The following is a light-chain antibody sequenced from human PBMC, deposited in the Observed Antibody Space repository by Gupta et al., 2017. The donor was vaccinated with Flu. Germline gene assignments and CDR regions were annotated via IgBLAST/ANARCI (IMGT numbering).Light chain of an antibody. V-gene: IGKV3-15*01. CDR3: QQYTNWPSSLS. CDR2: EAS. J-gene: IGKJ5*01. Sequence: LSVAHGERATLSCTASQSVRTKVAWYQQRPGRAPRLLIYEASTRATGVPDRFTGSGSGTDFTLTISSLQSEDFVVYYCQQYTNWPSSLSFGQGTRLEI. CDR1: QSVRTK.